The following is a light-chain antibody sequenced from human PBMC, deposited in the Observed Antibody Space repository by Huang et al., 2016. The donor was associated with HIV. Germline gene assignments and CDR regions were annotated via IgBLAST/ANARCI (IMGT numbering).Light chain of an antibody. CDR2: AAS. CDR3: QQYYSYPPYT. CDR1: QGISSY. V-gene: IGKV1-8*01. Sequence: AIRITQSPSSPSASTGDRVTITCRASQGISSYLAWYQQKPGKAPKLLIYAASTLQSGVPSRFSCSGSGTDFTRTISCLQSEDFATYYCQQYYSYPPYTFGQGTKLEIK. J-gene: IGKJ2*01.